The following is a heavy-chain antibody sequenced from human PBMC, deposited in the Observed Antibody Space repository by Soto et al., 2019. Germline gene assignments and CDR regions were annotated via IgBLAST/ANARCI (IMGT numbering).Heavy chain of an antibody. CDR3: ARDVPSLHLWFGETSFYGMDV. Sequence: ASVKVSCKASGYTFTNYGISWVRQAPGQGLEWMGWISTYNDNTKYAKQLQGRVTMTTDTSTNTAYMELRSLRSDYTAVYYCARDVPSLHLWFGETSFYGMDVWGRGTTVTVSS. J-gene: IGHJ6*02. D-gene: IGHD3-10*01. CDR1: GYTFTNYG. CDR2: ISTYNDNT. V-gene: IGHV1-18*01.